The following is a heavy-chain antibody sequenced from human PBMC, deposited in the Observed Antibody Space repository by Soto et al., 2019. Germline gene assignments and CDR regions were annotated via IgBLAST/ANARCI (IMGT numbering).Heavy chain of an antibody. CDR1: GFTLKNYA. CDR2: ISNSGGST. D-gene: IGHD2-21*02. J-gene: IGHJ4*02. CDR3: ANHRGFLVTQYFFDY. V-gene: IGHV3-23*01. Sequence: GGSLSLSCAASGFTLKNYAMSWVRQAPGKGLEGVSSISNSGGSTYYADSVQGRFTISRDNSKNTLSLQINSLRAEDTAIYYCANHRGFLVTQYFFDYWGQGTLVTVSS.